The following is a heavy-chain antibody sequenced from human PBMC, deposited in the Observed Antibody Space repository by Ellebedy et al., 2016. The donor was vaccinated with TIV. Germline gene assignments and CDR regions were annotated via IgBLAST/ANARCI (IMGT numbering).Heavy chain of an antibody. CDR3: AKFEGAPTALNTD. CDR1: GGSFDNTNFY. D-gene: IGHD1-1*01. V-gene: IGHV4-39*07. Sequence: MPGGSLRLSCTVSGGSFDNTNFYWGWIRQPPGKGLEYIGLISHDGSTYYSPSLKSRVTISLDTSKNQFSLRLTSVAAADTAVYYCAKFEGAPTALNTDWGQGTLVTVSS. CDR2: ISHDGST. J-gene: IGHJ4*02.